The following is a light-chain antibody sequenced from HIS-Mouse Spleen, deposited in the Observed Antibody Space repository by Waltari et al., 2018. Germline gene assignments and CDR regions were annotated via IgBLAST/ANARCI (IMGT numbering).Light chain of an antibody. J-gene: IGLJ2*01. V-gene: IGLV1-40*01. Sequence: QSVLTQPPSVSGAPGQRVTISCTGSSSNIGAGSDVPWYQQLPGPAPKLLIYGNSNRPSGVPDRFSGSKSGTSASLAITGLQAEDEADYYCQSYDSSLSGYVVFGGGTKLTVL. CDR2: GNS. CDR1: SSNIGAGSD. CDR3: QSYDSSLSGYVV.